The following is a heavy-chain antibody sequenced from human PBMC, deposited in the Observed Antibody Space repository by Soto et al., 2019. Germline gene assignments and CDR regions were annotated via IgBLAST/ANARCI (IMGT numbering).Heavy chain of an antibody. J-gene: IGHJ4*02. CDR1: GFSLTDTRMG. D-gene: IGHD3-22*01. Sequence: SGPTLVNPTETLTLTCRVSGFSLTDTRMGVSWIRQAPGKALEWLAHIISNDDKSYSTSLKSRLTISKDTSKSQVVLRMTNMDPVDTGRYYCARALFYSDSDGYYFEFDYWGPGTLVTVSS. V-gene: IGHV2-26*01. CDR3: ARALFYSDSDGYYFEFDY. CDR2: IISNDDK.